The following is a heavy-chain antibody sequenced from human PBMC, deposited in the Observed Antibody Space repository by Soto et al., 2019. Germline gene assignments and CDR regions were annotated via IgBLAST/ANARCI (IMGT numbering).Heavy chain of an antibody. CDR3: SRGYYGSGSYYMTWFDP. CDR1: GGSISSGEYY. J-gene: IGHJ5*02. D-gene: IGHD3-10*01. CDR2: IYYSGST. Sequence: PSETLSLTCTVSGGSISSGEYYWSWIRQPPGKGLEWIGYIYYSGSTYYNPSLKSRVTISVDTSKNQFSLKLSSVTAADTAVYYCSRGYYGSGSYYMTWFDPWGQGTLVTVSS. V-gene: IGHV4-30-4*01.